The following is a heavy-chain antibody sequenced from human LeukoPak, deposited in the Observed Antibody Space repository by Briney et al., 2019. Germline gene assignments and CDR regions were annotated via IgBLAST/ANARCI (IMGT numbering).Heavy chain of an antibody. V-gene: IGHV3-48*01. J-gene: IGHJ4*02. CDR2: ISSTTSTI. D-gene: IGHD2/OR15-2a*01. CDR1: GFSFSSYN. CDR3: ARGGGRHVEY. Sequence: GGSLRLSCAASGFSFSSYNMNWVRQAPGKGLEWVSYISSTTSTIYYADSVKGRFAISRDNAKNSLYLQMNSLRAEDTAVYYCARGGGRHVEYWGQGNLVTVSS.